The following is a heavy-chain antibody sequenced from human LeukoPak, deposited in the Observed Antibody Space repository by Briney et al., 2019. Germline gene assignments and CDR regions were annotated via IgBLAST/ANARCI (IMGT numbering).Heavy chain of an antibody. CDR2: IYNGVNT. CDR1: GASVSSASY. V-gene: IGHV4-61*01. J-gene: IGHJ5*02. CDR3: ARSRAFNSGAFDP. D-gene: IGHD1-26*01. Sequence: SETLSFTCTVSGASVSSASYWTWIRQPPGKGVEWIAHIYNGVNTNYNPSLKSRVTISVDTSKNQFSLRLNSVTAADTAVYYCARSRAFNSGAFDPWGQGSLVTVSS.